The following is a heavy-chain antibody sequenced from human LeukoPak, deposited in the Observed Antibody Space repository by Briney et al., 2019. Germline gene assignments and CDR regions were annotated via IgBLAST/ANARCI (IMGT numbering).Heavy chain of an antibody. CDR3: AESGVGTYYYYGMDV. D-gene: IGHD1-26*01. Sequence: ASVKVSCKASGGTFSSYAISWVRQAPGQGLEWMGRIIPILSIANYAQKFQGRVTITADKSTSTAYMELSSLRSEDTAVYYCAESGVGTYYYYGMDVWGQGTTVTVSS. J-gene: IGHJ6*02. CDR1: GGTFSSYA. V-gene: IGHV1-69*04. CDR2: IIPILSIA.